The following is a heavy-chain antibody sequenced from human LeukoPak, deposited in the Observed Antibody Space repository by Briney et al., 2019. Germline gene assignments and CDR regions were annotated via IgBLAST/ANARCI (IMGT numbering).Heavy chain of an antibody. CDR1: GGSISSYY. CDR2: IYYSGST. V-gene: IGHV4-59*08. CDR3: ARSGIAAAGTDNWFDP. Sequence: SETLSLTCTVSGGSISSYYWSWIRQPPGKGLECIGYIYYSGSTNYNPSLKSRVTISVDTSKNQFSLKLSSVTAADTAVYYCARSGIAAAGTDNWFDPWGQGTLVTVPS. D-gene: IGHD6-13*01. J-gene: IGHJ5*02.